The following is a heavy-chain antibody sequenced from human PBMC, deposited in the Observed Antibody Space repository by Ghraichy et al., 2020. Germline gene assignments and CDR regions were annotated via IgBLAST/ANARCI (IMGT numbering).Heavy chain of an antibody. Sequence: SETLSLTCTVSGGSISSSSYYWGWIRQPPGKGLEWIGSIFYSGTTYYNPSLKSRVTLSVDTSKNRFSLKLTSVTAADTAVYYCARLWEGESHRADAFDIWGQGTIVTASS. D-gene: IGHD1-26*01. V-gene: IGHV4-39*01. CDR3: ARLWEGESHRADAFDI. CDR1: GGSISSSSYY. J-gene: IGHJ3*02. CDR2: IFYSGTT.